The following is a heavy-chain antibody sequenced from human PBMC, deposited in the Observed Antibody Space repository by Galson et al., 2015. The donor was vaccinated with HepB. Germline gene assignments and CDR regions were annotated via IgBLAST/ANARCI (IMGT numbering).Heavy chain of an antibody. D-gene: IGHD2-15*01. Sequence: SVKVSCKASGYTFSSYCLAWVRQAPGPGLEWVGWISPYNRDINYARKVQGRVTMTADTSTDTAYMELRSLRSDDTAVYYCARGALVAVVGATQNNWFDPWGQRTLVTVSS. V-gene: IGHV1-18*01. CDR3: ARGALVAVVGATQNNWFDP. CDR1: GYTFSSYC. J-gene: IGHJ5*02. CDR2: ISPYNRDI.